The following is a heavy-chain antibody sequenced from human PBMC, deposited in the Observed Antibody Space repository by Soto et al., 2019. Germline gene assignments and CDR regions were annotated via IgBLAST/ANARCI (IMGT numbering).Heavy chain of an antibody. D-gene: IGHD1-1*01. CDR3: AKDRRDVEYNSVSDF. CDR1: GFRFSDYG. CDR2: MSFDGTYK. V-gene: IGHV3-30*18. J-gene: IGHJ4*02. Sequence: QVQLAESGGGVVQPGGSLRLSCVGSGFRFSDYGMHWVRQAPGKGLEWVAMMSFDGTYKYYADSVKGRFIISRGNSKNTLYLQMNSLRAEDTAVYYCAKDRRDVEYNSVSDFWGQGTLVTVSS.